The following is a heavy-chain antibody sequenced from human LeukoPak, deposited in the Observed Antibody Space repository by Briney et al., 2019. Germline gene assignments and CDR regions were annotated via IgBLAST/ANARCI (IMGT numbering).Heavy chain of an antibody. D-gene: IGHD3/OR15-3a*01. CDR3: AKQTGSGLFILP. J-gene: IGHJ4*02. Sequence: PSETLSLTCAVSGGSIVSSHWWTWVRQPPGKGLEWVGEIYHSGTVHYNPSLKSRVTISIDTSKNQFSLKLTSVTAADTAVYYCAKQTGSGLFILPGGQGTLVTVSS. CDR1: GGSIVSSHW. CDR2: IYHSGTV. V-gene: IGHV4-4*02.